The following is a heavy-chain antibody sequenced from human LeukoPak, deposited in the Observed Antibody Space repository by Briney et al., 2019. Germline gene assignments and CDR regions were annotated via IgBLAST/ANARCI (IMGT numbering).Heavy chain of an antibody. Sequence: SETLSLTCTVSCGSISSSSLFWHWVRQPPGKGLEWIGTVYYSGSTYYNPSLKSRVTISVDTSKHQFSLKLSSVTAADTAVYYCARNASSLGAGDFDIWGQGTMVTVSS. J-gene: IGHJ3*02. V-gene: IGHV4-39*01. D-gene: IGHD2-2*01. CDR2: VYYSGST. CDR3: ARNASSLGAGDFDI. CDR1: CGSISSSSLF.